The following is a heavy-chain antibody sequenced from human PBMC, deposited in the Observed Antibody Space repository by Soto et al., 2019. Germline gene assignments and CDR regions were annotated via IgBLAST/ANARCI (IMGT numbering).Heavy chain of an antibody. D-gene: IGHD3-3*01. CDR3: ARMGFWSGYYNVRKTYYFDY. Sequence: SETLSLTCAVYGGSFSGYYWSWIRQPPGKGLEWIGEINHSGSTDYNPSLKSRVTISVDTSKNQFSLKLSSVTAADTAVYYCARMGFWSGYYNVRKTYYFDYWGQGTLVTVSS. V-gene: IGHV4-34*01. J-gene: IGHJ4*02. CDR2: INHSGST. CDR1: GGSFSGYY.